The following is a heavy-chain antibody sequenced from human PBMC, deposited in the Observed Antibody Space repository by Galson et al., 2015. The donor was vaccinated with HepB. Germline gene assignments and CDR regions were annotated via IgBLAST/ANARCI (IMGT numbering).Heavy chain of an antibody. V-gene: IGHV1-69*13. Sequence: SVKVSCKASGGTFSSYAISWVRQAPGQGLEWMGGIIPIFGTANYAQKFQGRVTITADESTSTAYMELSSLRSEDTAVYYCARGDTHPFSYCSGGSCYSAAYYGMDVWGQGTTVTVSS. CDR1: GGTFSSYA. J-gene: IGHJ6*02. CDR2: IIPIFGTA. CDR3: ARGDTHPFSYCSGGSCYSAAYYGMDV. D-gene: IGHD2-15*01.